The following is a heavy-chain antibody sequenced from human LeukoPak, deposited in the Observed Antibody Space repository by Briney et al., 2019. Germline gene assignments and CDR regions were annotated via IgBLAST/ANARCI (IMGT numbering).Heavy chain of an antibody. CDR1: GGSISSYY. CDR3: ARERLGSYYYYYYMDV. D-gene: IGHD3-9*01. J-gene: IGHJ6*03. V-gene: IGHV4-59*12. Sequence: SETLSLTCTVSGGSISSYYWSWIRQPPGKGLEWIGYIYYSGSTNYNPSLKSRVTISVDTSKNQFSLKLSSVTAADTAVYYCARERLGSYYYYYYMDVWGKGTTVTVSS. CDR2: IYYSGST.